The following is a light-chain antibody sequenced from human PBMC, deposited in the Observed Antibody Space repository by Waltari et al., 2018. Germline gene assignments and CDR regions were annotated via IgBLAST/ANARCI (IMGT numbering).Light chain of an antibody. V-gene: IGKV1-39*01. CDR2: SAS. CDR3: QQSYSTPYT. CDR1: QSVTTY. Sequence: DIQMTQSPSSLSASVGDRVIITCRASQSVTTYLNWYQQKPGKAPNLLIYSASTLQGGVPSRFSGSGSVTDFALTISSLQPEDFATYYCQQSYSTPYTFGQGTKLEI. J-gene: IGKJ2*01.